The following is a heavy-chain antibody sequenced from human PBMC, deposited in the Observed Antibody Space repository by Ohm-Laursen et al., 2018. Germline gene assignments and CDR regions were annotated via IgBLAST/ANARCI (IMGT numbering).Heavy chain of an antibody. Sequence: GTLSLTCSVSGGSISSYYWSWIRQSPGKGLEWIGYTYYSGSTNYNPSLKSRVTISVDTSKNQFSLKLSSVTAADTAVYYCARQSPSRNYYDDSGYYGPFDFWGQGTLVTVSS. CDR1: GGSISSYY. CDR3: ARQSPSRNYYDDSGYYGPFDF. CDR2: TYYSGST. J-gene: IGHJ4*01. D-gene: IGHD3-22*01. V-gene: IGHV4-59*08.